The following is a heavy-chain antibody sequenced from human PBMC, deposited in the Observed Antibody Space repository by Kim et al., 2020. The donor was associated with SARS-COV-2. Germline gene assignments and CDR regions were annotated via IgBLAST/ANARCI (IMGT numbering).Heavy chain of an antibody. Sequence: GGSLRLSCAASGFTFSSYGMHWVRQAPGKGLEWVAVISYDGSNKYYADSVKGRFTISRDNSKNTLYLQMNSLRAEDTAVYYCARGPATYYYDSSGYPTGFDYWGQGTLVTVSS. D-gene: IGHD3-22*01. CDR1: GFTFSSYG. J-gene: IGHJ4*02. V-gene: IGHV3-33*05. CDR2: ISYDGSNK. CDR3: ARGPATYYYDSSGYPTGFDY.